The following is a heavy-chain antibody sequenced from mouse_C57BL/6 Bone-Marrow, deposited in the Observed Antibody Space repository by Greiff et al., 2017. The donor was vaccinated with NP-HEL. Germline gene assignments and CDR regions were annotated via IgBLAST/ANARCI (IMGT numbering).Heavy chain of an antibody. J-gene: IGHJ4*01. CDR2: IDPNSGGT. Sequence: QVHVKQPGAELVKPGASVKLSCKASGYTFTSYWMHWVKQRPGRGLEWIGRIDPNSGGTKYNEKFKSKATLTVDKPSSTAYMQLSSLTSEDSAVYYCARLQYYGSIYAMDYWGQGTSVTVSS. CDR1: GYTFTSYW. D-gene: IGHD1-1*01. CDR3: ARLQYYGSIYAMDY. V-gene: IGHV1-72*01.